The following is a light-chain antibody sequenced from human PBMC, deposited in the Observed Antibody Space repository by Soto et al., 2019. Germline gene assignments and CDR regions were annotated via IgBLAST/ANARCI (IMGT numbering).Light chain of an antibody. Sequence: DIQMTQSPSSLSASVGDRVTITCRASQDISNYLAWYQQKPGKVPKVLIYAASTLQPGVPSRFSGSGSGTDFNLTISSLQPEAVATYYYQKYHIYTLPSGQATKVKIK. CDR2: AAS. CDR1: QDISNY. V-gene: IGKV1-27*01. CDR3: QKYHIYTLP. J-gene: IGKJ1*01.